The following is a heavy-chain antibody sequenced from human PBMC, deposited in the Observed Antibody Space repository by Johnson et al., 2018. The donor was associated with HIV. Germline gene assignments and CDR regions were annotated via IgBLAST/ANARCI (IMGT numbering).Heavy chain of an antibody. CDR2: IWYDGSNK. D-gene: IGHD6-13*01. J-gene: IGHJ3*02. Sequence: QVQLAESGGGVVQPGRSLRLSCAASGFTFSSYGMHWVRQAPGKGLEWVAVIWYDGSNKYYADSVKGRFTISRDNSKNTLYLQMNSLRAEDTAVYYCAKAFSSSWSDAFDIWGQGTMVTVSS. CDR3: AKAFSSSWSDAFDI. V-gene: IGHV3-33*06. CDR1: GFTFSSYG.